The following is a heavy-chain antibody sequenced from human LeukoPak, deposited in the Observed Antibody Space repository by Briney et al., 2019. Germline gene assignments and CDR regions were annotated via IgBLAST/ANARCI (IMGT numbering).Heavy chain of an antibody. CDR2: IYTSGSA. V-gene: IGHV4-4*07. J-gene: IGHJ4*02. D-gene: IGHD3-22*01. CDR3: ARDLGYDSSGYHY. Sequence: PSETLSLTCAVSGDSFSTSYWTWIRQPGGKGLEWIGRIYTSGSANYNPSLKSRVTMSIDTSKKQFSLNLSSVTAADTAVYYCARDLGYDSSGYHYWGQGTLVTVSS. CDR1: GDSFSTSY.